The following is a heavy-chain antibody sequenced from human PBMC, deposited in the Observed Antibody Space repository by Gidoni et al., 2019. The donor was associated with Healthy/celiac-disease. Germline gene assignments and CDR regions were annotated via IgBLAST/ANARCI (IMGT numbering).Heavy chain of an antibody. CDR3: ARGAGYSSSWYRHYYYYYGMDV. CDR1: GGSSSGYY. D-gene: IGHD6-13*01. V-gene: IGHV4-34*01. CDR2: INHRGST. J-gene: IGHJ6*02. Sequence: QVQLQQWCAGLLKPSETLSLTCAVYGGSSSGYYWSWIRQPPGKGLEWIGEINHRGSTNYNPSLKSRVTISVDTSKNEFSLKLSSVTAADTAVYYCARGAGYSSSWYRHYYYYYGMDVWGQGTTVTVSS.